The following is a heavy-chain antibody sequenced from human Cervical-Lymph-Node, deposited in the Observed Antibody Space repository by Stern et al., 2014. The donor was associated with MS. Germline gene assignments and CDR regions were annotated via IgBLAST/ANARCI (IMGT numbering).Heavy chain of an antibody. CDR1: GGTFSTYA. Sequence: VHLVESGAEVRKPGSSVKVSCKASGGTFSTYAINWVRQAPGQGLEWMGGIIPDFGIVNDAQDFQGRVTITADAATSTAYMELSNLRSDGTAVYYCARVNEGTAVEDYYYGLDVWGQGTTVTVSS. D-gene: IGHD6-19*01. V-gene: IGHV1-69*01. CDR3: ARVNEGTAVEDYYYGLDV. CDR2: IIPDFGIV. J-gene: IGHJ6*02.